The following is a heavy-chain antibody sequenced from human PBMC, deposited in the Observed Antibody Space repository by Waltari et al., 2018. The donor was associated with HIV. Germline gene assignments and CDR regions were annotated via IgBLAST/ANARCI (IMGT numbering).Heavy chain of an antibody. CDR1: GFTFTNYA. Sequence: EVQLVESGGGLVQPGGSLRLSCAASGFTFTNYAMNWVRQAPGKGLEWVSGMSGSGGSTYYSDTVKGRFTISRDKSKNTLYLQMNSLRAEDTALYYCAKDDSTGSSGYYPFHYWGQGTLITVSS. D-gene: IGHD3-22*01. J-gene: IGHJ4*02. V-gene: IGHV3-23*04. CDR2: MSGSGGST. CDR3: AKDDSTGSSGYYPFHY.